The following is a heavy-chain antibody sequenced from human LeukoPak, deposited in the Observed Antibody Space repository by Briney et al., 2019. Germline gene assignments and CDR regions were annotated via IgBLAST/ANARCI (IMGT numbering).Heavy chain of an antibody. D-gene: IGHD6-19*01. CDR1: GYTFTGYY. V-gene: IGHV1-2*06. Sequence: GSSVKVSCKASGYTFTGYYMHWVRQAPGQGLEWMGRINLNSGGTNYAQKFQGRVTMTRDTSISTAYMELSRLRSDDTAVYYCARDKAVAADMDVWGKGTTVTVSS. J-gene: IGHJ6*04. CDR3: ARDKAVAADMDV. CDR2: INLNSGGT.